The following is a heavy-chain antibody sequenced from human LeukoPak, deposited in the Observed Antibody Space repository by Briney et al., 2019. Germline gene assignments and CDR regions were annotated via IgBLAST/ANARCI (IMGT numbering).Heavy chain of an antibody. D-gene: IGHD3-22*01. J-gene: IGHJ3*02. Sequence: PGGSLRLSCAASGFSFDDYGMSWVRQAPGKGLEWVANIKQDGSEKYYVDSVKGRFTISRDNAKNSLYLQMNSLRAEDTAVYYCAIDYYDSRVFYPPDAFDTRGQGKMAPVSS. CDR2: IKQDGSEK. CDR1: GFSFDDYG. CDR3: AIDYYDSRVFYPPDAFDT. V-gene: IGHV3-7*01.